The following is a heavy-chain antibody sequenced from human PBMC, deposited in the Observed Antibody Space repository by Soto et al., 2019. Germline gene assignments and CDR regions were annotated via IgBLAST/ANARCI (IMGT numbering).Heavy chain of an antibody. CDR1: GYPVTAYY. V-gene: IGHV1-2*02. CDR2: INPATGAA. D-gene: IGHD3-3*01. J-gene: IGHJ3*02. Sequence: QLHLVQSGAVVKKPGASVTVSCSASGYPVTAYYMHWVRQAPGRGLEWMGGINPATGAAKYTQTFQGRVNLTRDTSTSTVFMELGGLTSGDPAVFYWAGGGGVGVAGSAAFDMWGQGTVVTVSS. CDR3: AGGGGVGVAGSAAFDM.